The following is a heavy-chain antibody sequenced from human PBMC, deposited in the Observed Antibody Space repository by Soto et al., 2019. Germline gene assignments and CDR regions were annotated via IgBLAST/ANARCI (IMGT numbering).Heavy chain of an antibody. Sequence: GGSLRLSCATSGFTFSTYGMHWVRQAPGKGLEWVASITEDSSERYYADSVKGRFTISRDNAKNSLYLQMNSLRDEDTAVYYCARDWGTGYYHFDYWGRGTLVTVSS. CDR2: ITEDSSER. CDR3: ARDWGTGYYHFDY. CDR1: GFTFSTYG. V-gene: IGHV3-7*01. D-gene: IGHD3-22*01. J-gene: IGHJ4*02.